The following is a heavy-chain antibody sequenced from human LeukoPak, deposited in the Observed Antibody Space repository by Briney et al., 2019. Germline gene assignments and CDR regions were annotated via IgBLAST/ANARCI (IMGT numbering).Heavy chain of an antibody. V-gene: IGHV1-18*04. CDR3: ARDLWAGYCSSTSCYEDDY. J-gene: IGHJ4*02. CDR2: ISAYNGNT. Sequence: GASVKVSCKASGYTFTSYGISWVRQAPGQGLEWMGWISAYNGNTNYAQKLQGRVTMTTDTSTSTAYMELRSLRSDDTAVYHCARDLWAGYCSSTSCYEDDYWGQGTLVTVSS. D-gene: IGHD2-2*03. CDR1: GYTFTSYG.